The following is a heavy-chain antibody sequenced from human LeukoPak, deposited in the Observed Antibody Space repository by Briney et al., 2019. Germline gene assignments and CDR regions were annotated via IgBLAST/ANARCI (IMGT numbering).Heavy chain of an antibody. CDR3: TRGSPGYSSSWLDF. J-gene: IGHJ4*02. CDR2: INSDGSSR. V-gene: IGHV3-74*01. D-gene: IGHD6-13*01. Sequence: GGSLRLSCTTSAFTFSSYWMHWVRQAPGKGLVWVSRINSDGSSRSYADYVKGRFTISRDDAKNTLYLQMSSLSVDDTAIYYCTRGSPGYSSSWLDFWGQGILVTVSS. CDR1: AFTFSSYW.